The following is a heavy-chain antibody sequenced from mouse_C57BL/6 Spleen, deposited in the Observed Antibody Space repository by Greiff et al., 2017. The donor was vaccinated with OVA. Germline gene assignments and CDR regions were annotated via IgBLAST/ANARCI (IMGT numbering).Heavy chain of an antibody. CDR2: ISYSGST. V-gene: IGHV3-1*01. CDR1: GYSITSGYD. Sequence: EVKVEESGPGMVKPSQSLSLTCTVTGYSITSGYDWHWIRHFPGNKLEWMGYISYSGSTNYNPSLKSRISITHDTSKNHFFLKLNSVTTEDTATYYCARGGGWDSFDYWGQGTTLTVSS. CDR3: ARGGGWDSFDY. D-gene: IGHD4-1*01. J-gene: IGHJ2*01.